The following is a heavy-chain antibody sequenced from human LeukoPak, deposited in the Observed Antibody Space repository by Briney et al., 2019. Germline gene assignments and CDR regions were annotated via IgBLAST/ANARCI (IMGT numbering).Heavy chain of an antibody. V-gene: IGHV3-21*01. Sequence: GGSLRLSCAASGFTFSSYAMSWVRQAPGKGLEWVSSITNSGSHTYYADSVKGRFTISRDNAKNSLFLQMNSLRAEDTAVYFCASENVVVTGIFDCWGQGTLVTVSS. J-gene: IGHJ4*02. D-gene: IGHD2-21*02. CDR1: GFTFSSYA. CDR2: ITNSGSHT. CDR3: ASENVVVTGIFDC.